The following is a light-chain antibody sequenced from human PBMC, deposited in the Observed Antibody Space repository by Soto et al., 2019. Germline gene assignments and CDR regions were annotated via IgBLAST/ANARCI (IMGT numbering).Light chain of an antibody. V-gene: IGLV1-44*01. CDR2: SNN. Sequence: QSVLTQPPSASGTPGQRVTISCSGSRSSVGSNTVNWYQHLPGTAPKLLIYSNNHRPSGVPDRFSASKAGASASLAISGLQSEDEGDYYCAAWDDRLSGLEFGGGTKLTVL. J-gene: IGLJ2*01. CDR1: RSSVGSNT. CDR3: AAWDDRLSGLE.